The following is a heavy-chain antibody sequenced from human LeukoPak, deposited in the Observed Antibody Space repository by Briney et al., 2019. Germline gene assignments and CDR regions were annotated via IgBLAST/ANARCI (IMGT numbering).Heavy chain of an antibody. D-gene: IGHD3-10*01. J-gene: IGHJ5*01. V-gene: IGHV3-74*01. CDR2: IKSDGNSI. CDR3: SRDPDRQYGSGKYSWFDS. Sequence: GGSLRLSCAASGFTFGNAWMSWVRQAPGKGLEWVGRIKSDGNSIRYADSVKRRFTISRDNTKNTLYMQMNSLRAEDTAVYYCSRDPDRQYGSGKYSWFDSWGQGTLVTVSS. CDR1: GFTFGNAW.